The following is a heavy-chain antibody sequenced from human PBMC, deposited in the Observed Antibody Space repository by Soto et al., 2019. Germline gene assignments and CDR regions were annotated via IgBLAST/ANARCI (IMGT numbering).Heavy chain of an antibody. D-gene: IGHD3-22*01. CDR3: AGLYPYESSGYHLNY. V-gene: IGHV4-31*03. CDR1: GATISSGGFF. Sequence: SETLSLTCTGSGATISSGGFFWTWMRQHPGEGLQWIGYIYYSGSAYYNPSLGSRVTMSVGTSKNQFTLKLRSVTAADTAVFYCAGLYPYESSGYHLNYWGQGTLVTVSS. J-gene: IGHJ4*02. CDR2: IYYSGSA.